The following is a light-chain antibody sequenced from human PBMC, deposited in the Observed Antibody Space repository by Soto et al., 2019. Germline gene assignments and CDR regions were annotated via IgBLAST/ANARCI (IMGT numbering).Light chain of an antibody. Sequence: EIVLTQSPVSLSLSQGERATLSCRASQSVRTYLAWYQVKPGQAPRLLIYDASRRASGVPASFSGSGSGADYTLTISSLELEDIALYYCQQRNTWPPIAFGQGTRLDIK. V-gene: IGKV3-11*01. J-gene: IGKJ5*01. CDR1: QSVRTY. CDR3: QQRNTWPPIA. CDR2: DAS.